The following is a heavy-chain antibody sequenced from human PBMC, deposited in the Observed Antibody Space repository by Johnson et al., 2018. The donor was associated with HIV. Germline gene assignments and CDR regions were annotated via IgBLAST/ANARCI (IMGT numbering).Heavy chain of an antibody. V-gene: IGHV3-23*04. CDR2: SSGSGGST. J-gene: IGHJ3*02. CDR3: AKDRSIYDIIYAFDI. Sequence: VQLVESGGGLVQPGGSLRLSCAASGFTFSSCAMSGVRQAPGKGLEWVSASSGSGGSTYYADSVKGRFTSSRDNSNTTLYLQMNSRRVEDTAVYYCAKDRSIYDIIYAFDIWGQGTMVTVSS. CDR1: GFTFSSCA. D-gene: IGHD3-9*01.